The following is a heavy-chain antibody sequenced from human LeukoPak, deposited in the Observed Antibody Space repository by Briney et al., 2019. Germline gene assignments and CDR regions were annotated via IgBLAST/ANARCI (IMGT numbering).Heavy chain of an antibody. CDR2: FDPEDGET. CDR3: STDLPRGLSQGLLYYYYGMDV. CDR1: GYTLTELS. D-gene: IGHD3-10*01. Sequence: ASVKVSCKVSGYTLTELSTHWVRQAPGKGLEWMGGFDPEDGETIYAQKFQGRVTMTEDTSTDTAYMELSSLRSEDTAVYYRSTDLPRGLSQGLLYYYYGMDVWGQGTTVTVSS. V-gene: IGHV1-24*01. J-gene: IGHJ6*02.